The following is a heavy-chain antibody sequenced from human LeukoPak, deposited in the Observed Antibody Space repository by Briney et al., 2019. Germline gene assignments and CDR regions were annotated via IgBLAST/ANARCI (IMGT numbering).Heavy chain of an antibody. Sequence: VASVKVSCKASGYTFTGYYMHWVRQAPGQGLEWMGWINPNTGDTNYAQKFQDRVSMTRDTSINTAYMELHRLRSDDTALYYCARGSLAIFDWLDSWGQGTLVTVSS. CDR1: GYTFTGYY. D-gene: IGHD3-3*02. V-gene: IGHV1-2*02. CDR3: ARGSLAIFDWLDS. J-gene: IGHJ5*01. CDR2: INPNTGDT.